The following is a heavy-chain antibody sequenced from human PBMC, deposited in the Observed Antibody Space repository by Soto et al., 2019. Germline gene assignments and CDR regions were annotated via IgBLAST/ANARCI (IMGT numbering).Heavy chain of an antibody. D-gene: IGHD3-10*01. CDR3: ARAGLLGSGTGYFDY. V-gene: IGHV3-66*01. CDR2: IYSGGNT. CDR1: GLTVSSNY. Sequence: GGSLRLSCAASGLTVSSNYMSWVRQAPGKGLEWVSVIYSGGNTYYADSVRGRFTISRDNSNNTLSLQMNSLRPEDTAGYYCARAGLLGSGTGYFDYWGQGTLVTVSS. J-gene: IGHJ4*02.